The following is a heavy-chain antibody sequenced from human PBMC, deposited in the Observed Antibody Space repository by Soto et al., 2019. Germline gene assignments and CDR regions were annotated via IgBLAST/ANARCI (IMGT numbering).Heavy chain of an antibody. CDR1: GHTFHSYA. V-gene: IGHV3-23*01. CDR3: AKVSRVIGVVPAALN. Sequence: EVQLLESGGGLVQPGGSLRLSCVASGHTFHSYAMSWVRQAPGKELEWVSGISGSGGSTYYADSVRGRFTISRDDSKNTLYLKMNSLRAEDTAVYYCAKVSRVIGVVPAALNWGQGTLVTVSS. CDR2: ISGSGGST. D-gene: IGHD2-2*01. J-gene: IGHJ4*02.